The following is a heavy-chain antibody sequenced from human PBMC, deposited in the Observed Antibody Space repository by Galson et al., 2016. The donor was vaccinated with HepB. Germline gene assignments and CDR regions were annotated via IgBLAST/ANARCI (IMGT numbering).Heavy chain of an antibody. CDR3: ARKTDSVGGGDY. D-gene: IGHD2-15*01. V-gene: IGHV3-53*01. Sequence: FSASSNYMPWVRQAPGKGLEWVSVIYSGGGTSYADSVKGRFTISRDSSKNTLYLQMNSLRAEDTAVYYCARKTDSVGGGDYWGQGTLVTVSS. J-gene: IGHJ4*02. CDR1: FSASSNY. CDR2: IYSGGGT.